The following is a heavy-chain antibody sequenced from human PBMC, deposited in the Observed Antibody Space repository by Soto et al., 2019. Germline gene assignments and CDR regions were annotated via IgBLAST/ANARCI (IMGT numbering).Heavy chain of an antibody. D-gene: IGHD6-13*01. J-gene: IGHJ6*02. CDR3: ARDFSSWYEHYYYGMDV. CDR2: IKQDGSQK. V-gene: IGHV3-7*01. CDR1: GFTFSNYW. Sequence: GGSLRLSCAASGFTFSNYWMSWVRQAPGKGLEWVANIKQDGSQKYYVDSVKGRFTISRDNAKNSLYLEMNSLRAEDTAVYYCARDFSSWYEHYYYGMDVWGQGTTVTVSS.